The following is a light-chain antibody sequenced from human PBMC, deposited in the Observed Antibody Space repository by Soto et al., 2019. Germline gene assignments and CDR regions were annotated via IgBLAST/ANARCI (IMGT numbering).Light chain of an antibody. CDR1: SSDVGGYNH. J-gene: IGLJ1*01. V-gene: IGLV2-14*01. CDR2: EVS. CDR3: SSYRSSSTIYV. Sequence: QSALTHPASVSGSPGQSITISCTGTSSDVGGYNHVSWYQQYPGKAPKVMIYEVSNRPSGVSTRFSASKSGNTASLTISGLQAEDEADYYCSSYRSSSTIYVFGTGTKLTVL.